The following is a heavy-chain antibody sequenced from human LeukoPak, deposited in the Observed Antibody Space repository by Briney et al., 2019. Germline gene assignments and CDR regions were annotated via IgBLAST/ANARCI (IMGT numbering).Heavy chain of an antibody. Sequence: PGGSLRLSCAASGFTFSSYAMHWVRQAPGKGLEWVAVISYDGSKKEYADPLKGRFTISRDDSKNTLYLQMNSLRDEDTAVYYCVRDFHFQLGIHWFFDLWGRGTLVTVSS. CDR2: ISYDGSKK. D-gene: IGHD7-27*01. V-gene: IGHV3-33*01. CDR3: VRDFHFQLGIHWFFDL. J-gene: IGHJ2*01. CDR1: GFTFSSYA.